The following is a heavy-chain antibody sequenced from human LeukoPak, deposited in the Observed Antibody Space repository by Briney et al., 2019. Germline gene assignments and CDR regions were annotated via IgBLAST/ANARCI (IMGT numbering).Heavy chain of an antibody. CDR1: GFTLSSYG. Sequence: GGSLRLSCAASGFTLSSYGMHWVRQAPGKGLEWVAFIRYDGSNKYYADSVRGRFTISRDNSKNTLYLQMNSLRAEDTAVYYCAKGPSVVPGAFDIWGQGTMVTVSS. J-gene: IGHJ3*02. V-gene: IGHV3-30*02. CDR2: IRYDGSNK. D-gene: IGHD3-22*01. CDR3: AKGPSVVPGAFDI.